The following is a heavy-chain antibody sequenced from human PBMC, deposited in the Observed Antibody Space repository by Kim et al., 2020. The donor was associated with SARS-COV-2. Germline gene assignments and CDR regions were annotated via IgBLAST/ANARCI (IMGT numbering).Heavy chain of an antibody. J-gene: IGHJ5*02. CDR2: GGIT. V-gene: IGHV3-74*01. CDR3: AKSDWFEP. Sequence: GGITCYADCGRGRITTYRDDAKNPVYLQMDSLRVEDTAVYYCAKSDWFEPWGQGTLVTVSS.